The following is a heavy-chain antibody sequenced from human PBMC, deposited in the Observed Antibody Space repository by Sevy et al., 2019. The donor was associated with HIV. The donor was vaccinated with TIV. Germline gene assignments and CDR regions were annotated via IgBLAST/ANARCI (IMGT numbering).Heavy chain of an antibody. CDR3: AREAYYYDSREENWFDP. J-gene: IGHJ5*02. CDR1: GFTFSTYS. V-gene: IGHV3-48*02. Sequence: GGSLRLSCKASGFTFSTYSMHWVRQAPGKGLEWVSSISRTSTTTYYEYSAKGRFTISRDNAKNSLYLQMNSLRDEDTAVYYCAREAYYYDSREENWFDPWGQGTLVTVSS. CDR2: ISRTSTTT. D-gene: IGHD3-22*01.